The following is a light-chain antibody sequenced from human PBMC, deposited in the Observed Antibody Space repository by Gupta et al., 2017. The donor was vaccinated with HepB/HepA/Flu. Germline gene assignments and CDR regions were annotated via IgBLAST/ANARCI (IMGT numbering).Light chain of an antibody. Sequence: LLTPPPSLSQAPSHWVTITCTGSGSSIGAGYDVHWYQQLPGTAPKLLIHRNTNRPSGVPDRFSCSRSGTSASLAITGLQAEDEANYYCQSYDNSLTGHWVFGGGTKLTVL. V-gene: IGLV1-40*01. CDR1: GSSIGAGYD. J-gene: IGLJ3*02. CDR3: QSYDNSLTGHWV. CDR2: RNT.